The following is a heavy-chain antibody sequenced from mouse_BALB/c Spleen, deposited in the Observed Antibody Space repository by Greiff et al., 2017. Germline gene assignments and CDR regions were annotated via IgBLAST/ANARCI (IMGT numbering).Heavy chain of an antibody. D-gene: IGHD2-1*01. J-gene: IGHJ4*01. CDR1: GYSFTGYN. CDR3: SRGGNLYYYAMDY. Sequence: VQLQQSGPELEKPGASVKISCKASGYSFTGYNMNWVKQSNGKSLEWIGYIYPYNGGTGYNQKFKSKATLTVDNSSSTAYMELRSLTSEDSAVYYCSRGGNLYYYAMDYWGQGTSVTVSS. CDR2: IYPYNGGT. V-gene: IGHV1S29*02.